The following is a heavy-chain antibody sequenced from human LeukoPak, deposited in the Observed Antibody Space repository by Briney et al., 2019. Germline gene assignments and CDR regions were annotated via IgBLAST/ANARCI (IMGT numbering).Heavy chain of an antibody. CDR2: INAGNGNT. J-gene: IGHJ6*02. CDR3: ASGTTVNTYYYYGMDV. CDR1: GYTFTSYA. D-gene: IGHD4-17*01. V-gene: IGHV1-3*01. Sequence: ASVKVSCKASGYTFTSYAMHWVRQAPGQRLEWMGWINAGNGNTKYSQKFQGRVTITRDTSASTAYMELSSLRSEDTAVYYCASGTTVNTYYYYGMDVWGQGTTVTVSS.